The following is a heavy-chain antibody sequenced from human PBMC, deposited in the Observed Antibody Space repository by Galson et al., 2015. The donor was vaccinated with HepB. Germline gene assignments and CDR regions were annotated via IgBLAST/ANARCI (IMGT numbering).Heavy chain of an antibody. D-gene: IGHD3-16*01. J-gene: IGHJ4*02. CDR3: ARGILKSSPPYVWGTPYYFDY. CDR1: GFTFGDYA. CDR2: IRSKAYGGTT. Sequence: SLRLSCAASGFTFGDYAMSWFRQAPGKGLEWVGFIRSKAYGGTTEYAASVKGRFTISRDDSKSIAYLQMNSLKTEDTAVYYCARGILKSSPPYVWGTPYYFDYWGQGTLVTVSS. V-gene: IGHV3-49*03.